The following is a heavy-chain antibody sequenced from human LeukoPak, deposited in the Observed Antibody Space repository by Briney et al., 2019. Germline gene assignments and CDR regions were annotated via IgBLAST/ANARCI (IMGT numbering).Heavy chain of an antibody. J-gene: IGHJ3*02. CDR2: IYYSGST. D-gene: IGHD2-15*01. CDR1: GGSISSGGYY. CDR3: ARAQTPRDAFDI. Sequence: SETLSLTCTVSGGSISSGGYYWSWIRQHPGKGLEWIGYIYYSGSTYYNPSLKSRVTISVDTSKNQFSLKLSSVTAADTAVYYCARAQTPRDAFDIWGQGTMVTVSS. V-gene: IGHV4-31*03.